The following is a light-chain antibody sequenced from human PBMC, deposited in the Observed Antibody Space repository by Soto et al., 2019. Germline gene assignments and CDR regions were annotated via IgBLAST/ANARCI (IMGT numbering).Light chain of an antibody. CDR2: GTS. CDR1: QSVSSSY. V-gene: IGKV3-20*01. Sequence: EIVLTQSPGALSLSPGEGATLSCGASQSVSSSYLAWYQQKPGQAPRLLIYGTSTRATGIPARFSGSGSGTDFTLTISSLEPEDFAAYYCHMSSIWPPTFGQGSKV. J-gene: IGKJ1*01. CDR3: HMSSIWPPT.